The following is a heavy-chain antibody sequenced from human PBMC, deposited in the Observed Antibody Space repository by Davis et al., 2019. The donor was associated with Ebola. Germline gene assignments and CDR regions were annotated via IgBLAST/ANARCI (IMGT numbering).Heavy chain of an antibody. D-gene: IGHD4-17*01. V-gene: IGHV3-74*01. Sequence: GESLKISCAASGFTFSSYWMHWVRQVPGKGLIWVSRINIYGSKINYADSVKGRFTISRDNAKNTLYLQMNSLRAEDTAVYYCARVAYGDYWRWFDSWGQGTLVTVSS. CDR2: INIYGSKI. CDR1: GFTFSSYW. CDR3: ARVAYGDYWRWFDS. J-gene: IGHJ5*01.